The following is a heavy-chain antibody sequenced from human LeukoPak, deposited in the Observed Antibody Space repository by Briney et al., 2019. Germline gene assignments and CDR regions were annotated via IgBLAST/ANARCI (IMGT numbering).Heavy chain of an antibody. V-gene: IGHV3-21*01. J-gene: IGHJ6*03. CDR3: ARVGDFWSGYYRAYYYYMDV. CDR2: ISSSSYI. D-gene: IGHD3-3*01. Sequence: GGSLRLSCAASGFTFSSYSMNWVRQAPGKGLEWVSSISSSSYIYYADSVKGRFTISRDNAKNSLYLQMNSLRAEDTAVYYCARVGDFWSGYYRAYYYYMDVWGKGTTVTVSS. CDR1: GFTFSSYS.